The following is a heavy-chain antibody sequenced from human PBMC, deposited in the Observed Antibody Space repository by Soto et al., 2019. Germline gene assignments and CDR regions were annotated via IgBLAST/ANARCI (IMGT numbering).Heavy chain of an antibody. CDR2: IYPGDSDT. V-gene: IGHV5-51*01. CDR3: ARHPARDYEGYYYYMDV. CDR1: GYSFTSYW. D-gene: IGHD3-16*01. J-gene: IGHJ6*03. Sequence: GESLKISCKGSGYSFTSYWIGWVRQMPGKGLEWMGIIYPGDSDTRYSPSFQGQVTISADKSISTAYLQWSSLKASDTAMYYCARHPARDYEGYYYYMDVWGKGTTVTVSS.